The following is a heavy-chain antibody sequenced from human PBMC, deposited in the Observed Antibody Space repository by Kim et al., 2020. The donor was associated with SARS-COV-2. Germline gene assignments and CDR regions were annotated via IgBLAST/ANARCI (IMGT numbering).Heavy chain of an antibody. CDR3: AREVGVVVPAAILMWGGVSRGGNNMDV. Sequence: ASVKVSCKASGYTFTSYGISWVRQAPGQGLEWMGWISAYNGNTNYAQKLQGRVTMTTDTSTSTAYMELRSLRSDDTAVYYCAREVGVVVPAAILMWGGVSRGGNNMDVWGKGTTVTVSS. CDR2: ISAYNGNT. D-gene: IGHD2-2*02. CDR1: GYTFTSYG. V-gene: IGHV1-18*01. J-gene: IGHJ6*03.